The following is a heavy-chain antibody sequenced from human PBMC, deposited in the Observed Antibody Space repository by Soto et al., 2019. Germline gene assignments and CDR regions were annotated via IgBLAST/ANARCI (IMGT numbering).Heavy chain of an antibody. J-gene: IGHJ4*02. Sequence: QVQLVQSGAEVKKPGASVKVSCKASGYTFTSYYMHWVRQAPGQGLEWMGIINPSGGSTSYAQKFQGRVTMTRDTSTSTVYMELSSLRSEDTAVYYCAMYYYGSGSSYYFDYWGQGTLVTVSS. V-gene: IGHV1-46*03. CDR1: GYTFTSYY. D-gene: IGHD3-10*01. CDR2: INPSGGST. CDR3: AMYYYGSGSSYYFDY.